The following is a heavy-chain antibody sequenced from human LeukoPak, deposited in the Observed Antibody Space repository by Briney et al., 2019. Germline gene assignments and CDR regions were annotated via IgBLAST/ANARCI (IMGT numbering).Heavy chain of an antibody. V-gene: IGHV4-34*01. J-gene: IGHJ5*02. Sequence: PSETLPLTCAVYGGSFSGYYWSWIRQPPGKGLEWIGEINHSGSTNYNPSLKSRVTISVDTSKNQFSLKLSSVTAADTAVYYCARDWSRFVPWGQGTLVTVSS. D-gene: IGHD2-21*01. CDR1: GGSFSGYY. CDR3: ARDWSRFVP. CDR2: INHSGST.